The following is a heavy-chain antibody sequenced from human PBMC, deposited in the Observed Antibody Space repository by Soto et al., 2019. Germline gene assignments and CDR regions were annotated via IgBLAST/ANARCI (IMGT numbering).Heavy chain of an antibody. CDR1: GGSISSGGYY. V-gene: IGHV4-31*03. J-gene: IGHJ4*02. CDR2: IYYSGST. CDR3: ARFITGIQLWAYFDY. D-gene: IGHD5-18*01. Sequence: TSETLSLTCTVSGGSISSGGYYWSWIRQHPGKGLEWIGYIYYSGSTYYNPSLKSRVTISVDTSKNQFSLKLSSVTAADTAVYYCARFITGIQLWAYFDYWGQGTLVTVSS.